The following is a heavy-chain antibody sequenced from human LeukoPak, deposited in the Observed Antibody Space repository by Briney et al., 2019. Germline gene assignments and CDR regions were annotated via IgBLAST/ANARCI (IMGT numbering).Heavy chain of an antibody. CDR3: ARDADDSSFDY. CDR1: GGSINSGGYC. CDR2: IFYNGGT. J-gene: IGHJ4*02. Sequence: SETLSLTCTVSGGSINSGGYCWNWIRQHPGKGLEWIGYIFYNGGTNYNPSLKSRVTISVDTSKNQFSLKLSSVTAADTAVYYCARDADDSSFDYWGQGTLVTVSS. D-gene: IGHD3-22*01. V-gene: IGHV4-31*03.